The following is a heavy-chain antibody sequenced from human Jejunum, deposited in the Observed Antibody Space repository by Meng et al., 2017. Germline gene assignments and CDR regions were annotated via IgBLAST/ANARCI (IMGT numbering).Heavy chain of an antibody. CDR3: VRTSGTYYVAFDI. Sequence: GGSLRLSCAASGFTFSSYWMHWVRQAPGKGLVWVSRVSSDGSTTTYGDSVKGRFTISRDNAKSSLYLQMNSLRAEDTAVYYCVRTSGTYYVAFDIWGQGEMVTVSS. CDR1: GFTFSSYW. V-gene: IGHV3-74*01. J-gene: IGHJ3*02. CDR2: VSSDGSTT. D-gene: IGHD1-26*01.